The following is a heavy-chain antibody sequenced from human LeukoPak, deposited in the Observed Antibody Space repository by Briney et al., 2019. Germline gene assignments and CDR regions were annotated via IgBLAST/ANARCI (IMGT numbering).Heavy chain of an antibody. CDR3: ARAPAMAFDY. J-gene: IGHJ4*02. V-gene: IGHV4-31*03. Sequence: SETLSLTCTVSGGSFSSGSYYWSWIRQHPGKGLEWIGYISNTGNAYYDPSLKSRVSISIDTSKRQFSLKVRSVTAADTAVYYCARAPAMAFDYWGQGTLVTVSS. CDR1: GGSFSSGSYY. D-gene: IGHD5-24*01. CDR2: ISNTGNA.